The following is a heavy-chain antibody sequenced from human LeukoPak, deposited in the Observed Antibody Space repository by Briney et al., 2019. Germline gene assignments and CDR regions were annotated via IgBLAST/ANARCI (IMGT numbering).Heavy chain of an antibody. CDR1: GGSISSYY. J-gene: IGHJ6*02. V-gene: IGHV4-59*01. CDR2: IYYSGST. Sequence: SSETLSLTCTVSGGSISSYYWIWIRQPPGKGLEWIGYIYYSGSTNYNPSLKSRVTISVDTSKNQFSLKLSSVTAADTAVYYCARDAGSSSVWDVWGQGTTVTVSS. CDR3: ARDAGSSSVWDV. D-gene: IGHD6-13*01.